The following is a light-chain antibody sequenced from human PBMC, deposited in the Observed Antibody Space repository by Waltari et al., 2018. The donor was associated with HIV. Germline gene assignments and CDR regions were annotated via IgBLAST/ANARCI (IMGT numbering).Light chain of an antibody. J-gene: IGKJ2*01. CDR2: GAS. Sequence: DIQMTQSPSSLSASVGDRVTITCRASQSISSYLNWYQQKPGKAPNLLIYGASSLQSGVPSRFSGSGSGTEFTLTISSLQPEDFVVYYCQQTYSPPKYTFGQGTKLEIK. CDR1: QSISSY. V-gene: IGKV1-39*01. CDR3: QQTYSPPKYT.